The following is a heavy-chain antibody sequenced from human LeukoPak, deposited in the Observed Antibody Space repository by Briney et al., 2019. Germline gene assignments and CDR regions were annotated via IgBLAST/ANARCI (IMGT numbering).Heavy chain of an antibody. CDR3: ARSLAVAAPLMYFDY. V-gene: IGHV3-23*01. CDR2: ISGSGGST. D-gene: IGHD6-19*01. J-gene: IGHJ4*02. Sequence: GASLRLSCAASGFTFSSYAMSWVRQAPGKGLEWVSAISGSGGSTYYADSVKGRFTISRDNSKNTLYLHMNSLRAEDTAVYYCARSLAVAAPLMYFDYWGQGTLVTVSS. CDR1: GFTFSSYA.